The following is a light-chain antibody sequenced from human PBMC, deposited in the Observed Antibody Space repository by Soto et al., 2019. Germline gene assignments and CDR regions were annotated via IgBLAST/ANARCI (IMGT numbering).Light chain of an antibody. CDR2: WAS. CDR1: RTVFYSSNNKNY. Sequence: EIVMTKSPDCLAVSLCESSTINCKSSRTVFYSSNNKNYLAWYQQKPGQPPKLLIYWASTRESGVPDRFSGSGSGKDLTLTISSLPAEDVAGYSCQQYYSTTEWTFGQGTKVDIK. V-gene: IGKV4-1*01. J-gene: IGKJ1*01. CDR3: QQYYSTTEWT.